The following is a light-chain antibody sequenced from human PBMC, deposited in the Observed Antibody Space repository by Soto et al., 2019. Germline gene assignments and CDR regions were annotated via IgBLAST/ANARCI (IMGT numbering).Light chain of an antibody. J-gene: IGKJ2*01. CDR2: SGS. CDR1: QSISTE. V-gene: IGKV3-15*01. CDR3: QQGHNWPLT. Sequence: EIAMTQSPATLSVSPGERATLSCRASQSISTELAWYQQIPGQPPRLLIYSGSTRATGVPARFTGSGSGSEFTLTISGLQSEDFAIYYCQQGHNWPLTFGQGTRLEI.